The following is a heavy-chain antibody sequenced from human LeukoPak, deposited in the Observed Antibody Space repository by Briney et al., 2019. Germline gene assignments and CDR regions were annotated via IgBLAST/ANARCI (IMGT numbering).Heavy chain of an antibody. CDR3: AIQIRGVIY. CDR2: ISRDGRST. CDR1: GFTFSSFA. V-gene: IGHV3-64*02. J-gene: IGHJ4*02. D-gene: IGHD3-10*01. Sequence: RSGGSLRLSCAASGFTFSSFATHWVRQAPGKGLEYVSGISRDGRSTFYADSVKGRFTISSDNSKNTLYLQMGSLRAEDMAVYYCAIQIRGVIYWGRGTLVTVSS.